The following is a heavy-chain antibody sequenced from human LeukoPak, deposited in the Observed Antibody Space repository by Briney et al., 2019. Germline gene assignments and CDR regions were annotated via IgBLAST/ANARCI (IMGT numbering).Heavy chain of an antibody. V-gene: IGHV1-2*06. CDR1: GYTFTGYY. D-gene: IGHD3-16*01. J-gene: IGHJ4*02. CDR3: ARRGFDS. CDR2: INPSSGVT. Sequence: ASVKVSCKASGYTFTGYYIHWVRQAPGQGLEWMGRINPSSGVTYYVQKFEGRVTMTGDTSVSTVYMEVGNLTSDDTAMYFCARRGFDSWGQGTLVTVSS.